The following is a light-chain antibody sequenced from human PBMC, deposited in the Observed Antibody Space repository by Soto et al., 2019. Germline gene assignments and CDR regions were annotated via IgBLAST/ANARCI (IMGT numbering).Light chain of an antibody. CDR1: QSVSSN. Sequence: EIVMTMSPATLSVYKGERATLSCRASQSVSSNLAWYQQKPGQAPRLLIYGASTRATGIPARFSGSGSGTEFTLTISCLQSEDFALYYCQVYNNWPISFCQVARLEIK. CDR2: GAS. V-gene: IGKV3-15*01. CDR3: QVYNNWPIS. J-gene: IGKJ5*01.